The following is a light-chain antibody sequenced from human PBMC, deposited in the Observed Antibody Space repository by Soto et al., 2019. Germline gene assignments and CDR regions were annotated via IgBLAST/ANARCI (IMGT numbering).Light chain of an antibody. J-gene: IGLJ1*01. CDR3: SSYTSSSTLV. CDR1: SSDVGGYNY. V-gene: IGLV2-14*01. Sequence: QSVLAQPASVSGSPGQSITISCTGTSSDVGGYNYVSWYQQHPGKAPKLMSYEVSNRPSGVSNRFSGSKPGNTASLTISGLQAEDEADYYCSSYTSSSTLVFGTGTKVTVL. CDR2: EVS.